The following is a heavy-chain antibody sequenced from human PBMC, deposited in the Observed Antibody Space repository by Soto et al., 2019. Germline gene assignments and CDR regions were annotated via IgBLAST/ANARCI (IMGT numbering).Heavy chain of an antibody. J-gene: IGHJ4*02. CDR2: ISGTGDST. CDR3: AKVHDSSGYYFAPFFDY. V-gene: IGHV3-23*01. D-gene: IGHD3-22*01. Sequence: GGSLRLSGTASGFTFSTYAMSWVRQAPGKGLEWVSIISGTGDSTYYADSVKGRFTISRDNSKNTLFLQMNSLRADDTGVYYCAKVHDSSGYYFAPFFDYWGQGTLVTVSS. CDR1: GFTFSTYA.